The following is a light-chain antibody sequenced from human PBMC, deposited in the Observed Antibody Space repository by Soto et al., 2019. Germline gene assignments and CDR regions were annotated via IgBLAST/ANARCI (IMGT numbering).Light chain of an antibody. CDR1: QSVSTNS. CDR3: QQYGSSALT. CDR2: GAS. V-gene: IGKV3-20*01. J-gene: IGKJ4*01. Sequence: EIVLTQSPDTLSLSPGERATLSCRASQSVSTNSLAWYQQKPGQAPRPLIYGASSRATGTPDRFSGSGSGTDFTLTISRLEPEDFAVYYCQQYGSSALTFSGGTKVDIK.